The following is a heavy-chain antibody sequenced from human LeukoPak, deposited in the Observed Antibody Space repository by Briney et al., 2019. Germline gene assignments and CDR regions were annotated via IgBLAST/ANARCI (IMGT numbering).Heavy chain of an antibody. CDR1: ASTFSIYG. D-gene: IGHD3-22*01. Sequence: ASVTVSCKSSASTFSIYGISWVRQAPGQGLGWMGWISGYNGKTNYAQKLQGRVTMTTDTSTTTAYMELRSLRSDDTAMYYCARDRSSGYPPDAFDIWGPGTMVTVSS. CDR2: ISGYNGKT. V-gene: IGHV1-18*01. CDR3: ARDRSSGYPPDAFDI. J-gene: IGHJ3*02.